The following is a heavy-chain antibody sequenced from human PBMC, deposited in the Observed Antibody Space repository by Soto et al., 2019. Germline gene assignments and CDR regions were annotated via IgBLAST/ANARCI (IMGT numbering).Heavy chain of an antibody. D-gene: IGHD6-13*01. CDR2: MNPNSRNT. CDR1: GYTFTSYD. CDR3: AREPSGSSDY. V-gene: IGHV1-8*01. Sequence: QVQLVQSGAEVKKPGASVKVSCKASGYTFTSYDINWVRQAPGQGLEWMGWMNPNSRNTGYAQKFQGRVTMTRNTYISPAYLGLSSLRAEDTAVYPCAREPSGSSDYWGQGTLVTVSS. J-gene: IGHJ4*02.